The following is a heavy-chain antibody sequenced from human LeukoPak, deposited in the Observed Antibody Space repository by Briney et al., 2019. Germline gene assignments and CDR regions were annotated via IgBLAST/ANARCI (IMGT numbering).Heavy chain of an antibody. CDR2: INTNTGNP. V-gene: IGHV7-4-1*02. CDR3: ARDSDYYDILTGGNYYFDY. CDR1: GYTFTSYA. D-gene: IGHD3-9*01. Sequence: ASVKVSCKASGYTFTSYAMNWVRQAPGQGLEWMGWINTNTGNPTYAQGFTGRFVFSLDTSVSTAYLQISSLKAEDTAVYYCARDSDYYDILTGGNYYFDYWGQGTLVTVSS. J-gene: IGHJ4*02.